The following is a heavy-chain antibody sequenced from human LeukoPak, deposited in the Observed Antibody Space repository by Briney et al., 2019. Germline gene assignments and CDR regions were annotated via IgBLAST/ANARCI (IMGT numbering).Heavy chain of an antibody. CDR2: IWYDGSNK. V-gene: IGHV3-33*01. J-gene: IGHJ4*02. CDR1: GFTFRSYG. D-gene: IGHD6-19*01. CDR3: ARAQTQWLVLDY. Sequence: PGGSLRLSCAASGFTFRSYGMHWVRQAPGKGLEWVALIWYDGSNKYYADSVKGRFTISRDNSKNTLYLQMNSLRAEDTAVYYCARAQTQWLVLDYRGQGTLVTVSS.